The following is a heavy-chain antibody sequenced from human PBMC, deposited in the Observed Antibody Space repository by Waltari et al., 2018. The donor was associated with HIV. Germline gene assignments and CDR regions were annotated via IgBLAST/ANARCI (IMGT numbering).Heavy chain of an antibody. J-gene: IGHJ4*02. Sequence: EVQLVEFGGGLVQPGRSLRLSCTGFGFSFGDFVISWFRQAPGKGLEWVGLIRSRTYGWETEYAASGKGRFTISRDDLKSVAYLQMNSLKTEDTAVYYCTRSSKLDYWGQGTLVTVSS. CDR3: TRSSKLDY. V-gene: IGHV3-49*03. D-gene: IGHD4-4*01. CDR1: GFSFGDFV. CDR2: IRSRTYGWET.